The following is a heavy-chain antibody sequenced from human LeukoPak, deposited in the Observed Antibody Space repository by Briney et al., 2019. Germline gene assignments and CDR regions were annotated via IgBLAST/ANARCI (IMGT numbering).Heavy chain of an antibody. V-gene: IGHV3-23*01. Sequence: GGSLRLSCAASGFTFNSYAMYWVRQAPGKGREGVSGSFGSGGSANYADSVKGRFTISRDNSTHTVYLHMDSLRVEYTAVYSCGKTTTGYSSGRYPAWPVDYWGQGTLVTVSS. CDR3: GKTTTGYSSGRYPAWPVDY. J-gene: IGHJ4*02. CDR2: SFGSGGSA. D-gene: IGHD6-19*01. CDR1: GFTFNSYA.